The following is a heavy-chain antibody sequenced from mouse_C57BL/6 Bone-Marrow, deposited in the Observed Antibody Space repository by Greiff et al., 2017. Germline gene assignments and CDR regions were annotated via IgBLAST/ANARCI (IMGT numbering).Heavy chain of an antibody. CDR1: GYTFTSYW. V-gene: IGHV1-64*01. CDR2: IHPNSGST. Sequence: VKLQQPGAELVKPGASVKLSCKASGYTFTSYWMYWVKQRPGQGLEWIGMIHPNSGSTNYNEKFKSKATLTVDKSSSTADIQLSSLTSEDSAVYYCARGYPWYFDVWGTGTTVTVSS. J-gene: IGHJ1*03. CDR3: ARGYPWYFDV. D-gene: IGHD2-2*01.